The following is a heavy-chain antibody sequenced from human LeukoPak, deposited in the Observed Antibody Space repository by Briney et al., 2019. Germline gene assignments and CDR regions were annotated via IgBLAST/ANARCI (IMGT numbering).Heavy chain of an antibody. CDR3: ARGELWFGESYYFDY. J-gene: IGHJ4*02. V-gene: IGHV1-18*01. D-gene: IGHD3-10*01. CDR2: ISAYNGNT. Sequence: ASVKVSCKASGYTFTNYGISWVRQAPGQGLEWMGWISAYNGNTNYAQNVQGRVTMTTDTSTSTAYMELRSLRSDDTAVYYCARGELWFGESYYFDYWGQGTLVTVSS. CDR1: GYTFTNYG.